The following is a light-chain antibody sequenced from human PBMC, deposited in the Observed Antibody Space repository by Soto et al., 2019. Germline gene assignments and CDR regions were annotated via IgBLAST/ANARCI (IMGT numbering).Light chain of an antibody. CDR3: VAWDDTLNGVV. CDR2: DND. CDR1: TSNIGATT. V-gene: IGLV1-44*01. Sequence: QSALTQPPSASGAPGQRLTISCSGSTSNIGATTVNWYQHLPGAAPKLLVYDNDRRPSGVPDRFSGSKSGTSASLAISGLQSEDEADYYCVAWDDTLNGVVFGGGTKLTVL. J-gene: IGLJ3*02.